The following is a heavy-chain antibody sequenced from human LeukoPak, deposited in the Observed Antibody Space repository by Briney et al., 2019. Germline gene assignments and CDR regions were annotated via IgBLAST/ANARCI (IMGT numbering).Heavy chain of an antibody. J-gene: IGHJ4*02. CDR2: IGGGDSQI. V-gene: IGHV3-48*03. CDR3: ARLNRLTVGWRSPSDY. Sequence: QPGGSLRLSCAASGFTFSSFQMTWVRQAPGKGLEWVSYIGGGDSQIFYADSVKGRFTISRDNSKNTLFLLMDSLRGEDTALYHCARLNRLTVGWRSPSDYWGQGTLVTVSS. CDR1: GFTFSSFQ. D-gene: IGHD2/OR15-2a*01.